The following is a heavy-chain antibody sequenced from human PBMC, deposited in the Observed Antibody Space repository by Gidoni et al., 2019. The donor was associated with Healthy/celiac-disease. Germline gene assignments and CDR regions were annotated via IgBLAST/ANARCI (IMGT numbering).Heavy chain of an antibody. J-gene: IGHJ4*02. CDR1: GFTFSNAW. Sequence: EVQLVESGGGLVKPGGSLRLSCAASGFTFSNAWMSWVRQAPGKGLEWVGRIKSKTDGGTTDYAAPVKGRFTILRDDSKNTLYLQMNSLKTEDTAVYYCTTLLWFGELLFDYWGQGTLVTVSS. CDR3: TTLLWFGELLFDY. V-gene: IGHV3-15*01. D-gene: IGHD3-10*01. CDR2: IKSKTDGGTT.